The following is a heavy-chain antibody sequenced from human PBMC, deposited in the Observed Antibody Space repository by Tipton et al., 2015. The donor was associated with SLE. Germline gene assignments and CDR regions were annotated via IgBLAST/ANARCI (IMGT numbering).Heavy chain of an antibody. CDR3: ARRYSSGWYPWYFDL. CDR2: IYYSGST. Sequence: LRLSCTVSGGSISSGGYYWSWIRQHPGKGLEWIGYIYYSGSTYYNPSLKSRVTISVDTSKNQFSLKLSSVTAADTAVYYCARRYSSGWYPWYFDLWGRGTLVTVSS. D-gene: IGHD6-19*01. J-gene: IGHJ2*01. CDR1: GGSISSGGYY. V-gene: IGHV4-31*02.